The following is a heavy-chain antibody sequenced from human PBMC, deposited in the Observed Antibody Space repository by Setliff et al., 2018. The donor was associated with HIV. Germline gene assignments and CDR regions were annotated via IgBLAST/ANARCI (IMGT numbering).Heavy chain of an antibody. CDR1: GQSFTNYD. CDR2: MNPKSGVS. CDR3: ARAKAVGGVIITGGLDV. V-gene: IGHV1-8*01. J-gene: IGHJ6*02. D-gene: IGHD3-16*02. Sequence: GASVKVSCKSSGQSFTNYDIHWLRRASGQGLEWMGWMNPKSGVSGSALKFHDRVTMTRDTSTLTLYMELSSLTSEDTAVYYCARAKAVGGVIITGGLDVWGQGTTVTVSS.